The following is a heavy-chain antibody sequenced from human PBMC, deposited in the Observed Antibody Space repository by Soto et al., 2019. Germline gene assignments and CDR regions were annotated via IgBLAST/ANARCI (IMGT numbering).Heavy chain of an antibody. CDR3: ARGARNYYYFDC. Sequence: EVQLVESGGGLVQPGGSLRLSCVASGFTFSNYWIHWVRQAPGKGLVWVSRINGDGSSTNYAESVKGQFTISRDNAKNTVYLQMNSLRVEDTAVYYCARGARNYYYFDCGGQGTLVTVSS. J-gene: IGHJ4*02. CDR1: GFTFSNYW. D-gene: IGHD1-7*01. CDR2: INGDGSST. V-gene: IGHV3-74*01.